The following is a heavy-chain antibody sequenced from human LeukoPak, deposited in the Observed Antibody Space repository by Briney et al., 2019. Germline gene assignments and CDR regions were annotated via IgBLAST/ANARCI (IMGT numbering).Heavy chain of an antibody. CDR1: GFTFSSYW. CDR3: ARWNDFWSGYYTGFDY. Sequence: GGSLRLSCAASGFTFSSYWMSWVRQAPGKGLEWVANIKQDGSEKYYVDSVKGRFTISRDNAKNSLYLQMNSLRAEDTAVYYCARWNDFWSGYYTGFDYWGQGTLVTVSS. D-gene: IGHD3-3*01. V-gene: IGHV3-7*01. J-gene: IGHJ4*02. CDR2: IKQDGSEK.